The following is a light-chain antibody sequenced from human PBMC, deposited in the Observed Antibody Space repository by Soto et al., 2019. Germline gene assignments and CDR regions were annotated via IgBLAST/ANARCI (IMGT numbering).Light chain of an antibody. Sequence: QTVVTQEPSFSVSPGGTVTLTCGLSSGPFFTSSYPNWYQQTPGQAPRTLIFNTNTRSSGVPDRFSGSILGDKAALTITGAPADDDSYYYCLLYLGGGIWVFGGGTKLTVL. J-gene: IGLJ3*02. CDR3: LLYLGGGIWV. CDR1: SGPFFTSSY. CDR2: NTN. V-gene: IGLV8-61*01.